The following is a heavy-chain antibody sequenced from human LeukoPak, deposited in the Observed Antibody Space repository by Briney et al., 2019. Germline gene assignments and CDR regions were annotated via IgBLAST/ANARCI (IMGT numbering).Heavy chain of an antibody. J-gene: IGHJ3*02. D-gene: IGHD2-2*01. CDR3: ARDRPRLGYCSSTSCYGKAFDI. CDR1: GFTFSSDW. V-gene: IGHV3-21*01. Sequence: GGSLRLSCAASGFTFSSDWMSWVRQAPGKGLEWVSSISSSSSYIYYADSVKGRFTISRDNAKNSLYLQMNSLRAEDTAVYYCARDRPRLGYCSSTSCYGKAFDIWGQGTMVTVSS. CDR2: ISSSSSYI.